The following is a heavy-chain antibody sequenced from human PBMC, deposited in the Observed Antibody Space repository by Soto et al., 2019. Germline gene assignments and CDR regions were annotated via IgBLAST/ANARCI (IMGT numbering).Heavy chain of an antibody. CDR1: GFTFSSYG. D-gene: IGHD2-15*01. CDR3: AKEQDRVVVAAAFDY. Sequence: QVQLVESGGGVVQPGRSLRLSCAASGFTFSSYGMHWVRQAPGKGLEWVAVISYDGSNKYYADSVKGRFTISRDNSKNTMYLQMNSLRAEDTAVYYCAKEQDRVVVAAAFDYWGQGSLGTVSS. V-gene: IGHV3-30*18. CDR2: ISYDGSNK. J-gene: IGHJ4*02.